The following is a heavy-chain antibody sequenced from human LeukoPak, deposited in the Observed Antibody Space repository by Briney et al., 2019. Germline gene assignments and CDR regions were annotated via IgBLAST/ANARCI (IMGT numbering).Heavy chain of an antibody. V-gene: IGHV1-46*01. J-gene: IGHJ4*02. Sequence: ASVKVSCKLSGYTLTELPMHWVRQAPGQGLEWMGIINPSGGSTSYAQKFQGRVTMTRDMSTSTVYMELSSLRSEDTAVYYCAREDVVPAATFDYWGQGTLVTVSS. CDR1: GYTLTELP. CDR3: AREDVVPAATFDY. CDR2: INPSGGST. D-gene: IGHD2-2*01.